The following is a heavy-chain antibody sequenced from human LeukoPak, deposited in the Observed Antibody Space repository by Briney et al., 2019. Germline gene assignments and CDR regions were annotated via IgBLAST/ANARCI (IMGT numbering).Heavy chain of an antibody. D-gene: IGHD6-13*01. CDR3: ARSIAAAGTHYFDY. J-gene: IGHJ4*02. V-gene: IGHV4-38-2*02. CDR1: GGSISSYY. CDR2: TYHSGST. Sequence: SETLSLTCTVSGGSISSYYRGWIRQPPGKGLEWIGSTYHSGSTYYNPSLKSRVTISVDTSKNQFSLKLSSVTAADTAVYYCARSIAAAGTHYFDYWGQGTLVTVSS.